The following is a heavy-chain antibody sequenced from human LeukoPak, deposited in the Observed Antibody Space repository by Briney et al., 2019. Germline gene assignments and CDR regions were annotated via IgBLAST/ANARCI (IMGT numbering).Heavy chain of an antibody. V-gene: IGHV1-18*01. Sequence: SSVKVSFKASGYTFTSYGISWVRQAPGQGLEWMGWISPYNDNTDYAPTIQGSLTMTTDPSTSTAYMELRSLRSDDTAVYYCARDRQCGYWGQGTLVTVSS. J-gene: IGHJ4*02. CDR3: ARDRQCGY. D-gene: IGHD2-21*01. CDR2: ISPYNDNT. CDR1: GYTFTSYG.